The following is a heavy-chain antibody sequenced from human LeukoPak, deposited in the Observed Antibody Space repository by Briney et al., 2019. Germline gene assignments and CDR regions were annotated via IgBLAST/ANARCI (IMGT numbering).Heavy chain of an antibody. CDR3: ARDLQADCSGGSCYSSGYYYYGMDV. J-gene: IGHJ6*02. CDR2: LNPNSGGA. V-gene: IGHV1-2*02. Sequence: ASVKVSCKASGYTFTGHYIHWVRQAPGQGLEWLGWLNPNSGGANSAQKFQGRVTMTRDTSISTAYMELSRLRSDDTAVYYCARDLQADCSGGSCYSSGYYYYGMDVWGQGTTVTVSS. D-gene: IGHD2-15*01. CDR1: GYTFTGHY.